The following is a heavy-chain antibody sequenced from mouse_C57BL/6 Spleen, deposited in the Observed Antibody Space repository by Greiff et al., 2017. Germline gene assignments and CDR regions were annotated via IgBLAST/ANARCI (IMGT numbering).Heavy chain of an antibody. Sequence: VQVVESGAELVRPGTSVKVSCKASGYAFTNYLIEWVKQRPGQGLEWIGVINPGSGGTNYNEKFKGKATLTADKSSSTAYMQLSSLTSEDSAVYLCARSLDYWGQGTTLTVSS. CDR2: INPGSGGT. CDR1: GYAFTNYL. V-gene: IGHV1-54*01. CDR3: ARSLDY. J-gene: IGHJ2*01.